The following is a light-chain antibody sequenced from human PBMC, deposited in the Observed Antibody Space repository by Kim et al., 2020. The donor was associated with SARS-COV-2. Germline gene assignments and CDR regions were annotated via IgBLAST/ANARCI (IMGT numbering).Light chain of an antibody. CDR1: QSVNSNY. V-gene: IGKV3-20*01. Sequence: EIVLTQSPATLSLSPGERATLSCRASQSVNSNYFAWYRQKPGQAPRLLIYGISRRATGIPDRFSGSGSGTDFTLAISRLEPEDFAVYFCQQYGSSPLTFGRGTKVEIK. CDR3: QQYGSSPLT. CDR2: GIS. J-gene: IGKJ4*01.